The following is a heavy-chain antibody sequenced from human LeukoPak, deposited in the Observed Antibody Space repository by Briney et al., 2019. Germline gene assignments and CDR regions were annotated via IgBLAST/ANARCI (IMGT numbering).Heavy chain of an antibody. J-gene: IGHJ4*02. CDR2: MNPNTGDA. D-gene: IGHD2-15*01. CDR1: GYTFTSYD. V-gene: IGHV1-8*01. CDR3: ARNARGPGGMIDY. Sequence: ASVKVSCKASGYTFTSYDINWVRQATGQGLEWMGWMNPNTGDAAYAQKFQGRVTMTRKTATSTAYMELSSLRSEDTAVYYRARNARGPGGMIDYWGQGTLVTVSS.